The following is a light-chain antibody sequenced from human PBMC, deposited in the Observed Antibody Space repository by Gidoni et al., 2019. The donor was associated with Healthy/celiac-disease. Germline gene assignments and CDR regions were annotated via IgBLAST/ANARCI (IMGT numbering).Light chain of an antibody. Sequence: QPALTQHASVSGSPGQSITISCTGTSSDVGGYNYVSWYQQHPGKAPKLIIYDVSNRPSGVSNRFSGSKSGNTASLTISGLQAEDEADYYCSSYTSSSTLWVFGGGTKLTVL. CDR3: SSYTSSSTLWV. CDR1: SSDVGGYNY. J-gene: IGLJ3*02. V-gene: IGLV2-14*03. CDR2: DVS.